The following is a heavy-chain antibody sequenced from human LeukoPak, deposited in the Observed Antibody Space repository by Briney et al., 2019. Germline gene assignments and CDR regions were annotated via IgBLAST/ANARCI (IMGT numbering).Heavy chain of an antibody. J-gene: IGHJ5*02. Sequence: GGSLRLSCAASGFTFSNAWMSWVRQAPGKGLEWVGHIKSKPDGGTTDYAAPVKGRFTISKDDSKNTLYLQMNTLKTEDTAVYYCSTEGLAYCDGDCYSWGQGTLVTVSS. V-gene: IGHV3-15*01. D-gene: IGHD2-21*02. CDR2: IKSKPDGGTT. CDR1: GFTFSNAW. CDR3: STEGLAYCDGDCYS.